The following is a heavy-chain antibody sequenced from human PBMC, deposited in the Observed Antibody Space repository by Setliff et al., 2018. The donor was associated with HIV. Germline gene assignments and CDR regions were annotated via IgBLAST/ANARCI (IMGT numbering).Heavy chain of an antibody. CDR3: TRLWHENWGGVDY. J-gene: IGHJ4*02. V-gene: IGHV5-51*01. CDR1: GYSFSSYW. D-gene: IGHD3-16*01. Sequence: GESLKISCKGSGYSFSSYWNGWVRQMPGKGLEFMGLLYPADSNIRYSPSFQGQVTISVDKSTNTAFLQWTSLRASDTAMYYCTRLWHENWGGVDYWGQGTLVTV. CDR2: LYPADSNI.